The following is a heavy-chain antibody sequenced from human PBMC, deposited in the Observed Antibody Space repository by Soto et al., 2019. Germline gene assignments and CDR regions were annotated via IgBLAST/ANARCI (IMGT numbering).Heavy chain of an antibody. Sequence: QVQLVQSGAEVKKPGASVKVSCKASGYTFTSYGISWVRQAPGQGLEWMGWISAYNGNTNYAQKFQGRVTITRDTSASTAYMELSSLRSEDTAVYYCAREYGSGSYYYYYYGMDVWGQGTTVTVSS. V-gene: IGHV1-18*01. CDR3: AREYGSGSYYYYYYGMDV. J-gene: IGHJ6*02. CDR2: ISAYNGNT. CDR1: GYTFTSYG. D-gene: IGHD3-10*01.